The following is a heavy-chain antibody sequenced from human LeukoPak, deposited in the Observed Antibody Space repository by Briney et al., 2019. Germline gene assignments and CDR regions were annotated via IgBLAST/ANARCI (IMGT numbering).Heavy chain of an antibody. Sequence: GGSLRLSCAASGFTFSSYSMNWVRQAPGKGLEWVSSISSSSSYIYYADSVKGRFTISRDNAKNSLYLQMNSLRAEDTAVYYCARGYYVSSGPEYYYYGMVVWGQGTTVTVSS. CDR2: ISSSSSYI. J-gene: IGHJ6*02. CDR3: ARGYYVSSGPEYYYYGMVV. D-gene: IGHD3-22*01. CDR1: GFTFSSYS. V-gene: IGHV3-21*04.